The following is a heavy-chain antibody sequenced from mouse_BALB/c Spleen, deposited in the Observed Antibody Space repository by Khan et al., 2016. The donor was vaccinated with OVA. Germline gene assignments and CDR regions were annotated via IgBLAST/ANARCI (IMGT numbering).Heavy chain of an antibody. CDR3: ARQPYYHYNVMDY. Sequence: QVHVKQSGPGLVAPSQSLFITCTISGFSLTNYGVHWVRQPPGKGLEWLVLMWSDGSATYNSALKSSLTISMDNSKSQVFLKMHSLQTDDTAMYFCARQPYYHYNVMDYWGQGTSVTVSS. J-gene: IGHJ4*01. CDR2: MWSDGSA. V-gene: IGHV2-6-1*01. D-gene: IGHD2-10*01. CDR1: GFSLTNYG.